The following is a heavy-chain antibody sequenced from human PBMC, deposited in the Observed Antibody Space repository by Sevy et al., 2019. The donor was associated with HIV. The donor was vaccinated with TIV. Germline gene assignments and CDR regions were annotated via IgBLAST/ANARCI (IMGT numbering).Heavy chain of an antibody. CDR1: GFTFITYT. J-gene: IGHJ3*02. D-gene: IGHD3-22*01. CDR2: IGISSSYI. V-gene: IGHV3-21*01. Sequence: GGSLRLSCAASGFTFITYTMNWVRQAPGKGLEWVSSIGISSSYIYYADSVKGRFTISRDNAKNSLYLQMNSLRAEVMAVYYCARANLDSSGSYDAFDIWGQGTMVTVSS. CDR3: ARANLDSSGSYDAFDI.